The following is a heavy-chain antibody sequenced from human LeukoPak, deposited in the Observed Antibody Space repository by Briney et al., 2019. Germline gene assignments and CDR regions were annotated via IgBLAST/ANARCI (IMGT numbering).Heavy chain of an antibody. CDR2: ISYSGT. V-gene: IGHV4-39*01. CDR1: GVSISISNYY. Sequence: SETLSLTCTVSGVSISISNYYWGWIRQPPGRGLEWIGSISYSGTYYNPSLKSRLTISVDTSKNHFSLNLRSVTAADTAVYYCARRTSNPVGAIDYWGQGTLVTVSS. D-gene: IGHD1-26*01. CDR3: ARRTSNPVGAIDY. J-gene: IGHJ4*02.